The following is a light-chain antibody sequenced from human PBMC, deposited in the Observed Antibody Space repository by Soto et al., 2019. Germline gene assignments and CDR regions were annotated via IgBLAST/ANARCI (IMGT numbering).Light chain of an antibody. CDR2: WAS. V-gene: IGKV4-1*01. CDR3: QHYYSLPLT. Sequence: DIVMTQSPDSLAVSLGERATINCKSSQSVLYNSNNKNYLAWYQLKPGQPPKLLIYWASTRESGVPDRFSGSGSGTDFTLTVSSLQAEDVAVYYCQHYYSLPLTFGGGTKVEIK. J-gene: IGKJ4*01. CDR1: QSVLYNSNNKNY.